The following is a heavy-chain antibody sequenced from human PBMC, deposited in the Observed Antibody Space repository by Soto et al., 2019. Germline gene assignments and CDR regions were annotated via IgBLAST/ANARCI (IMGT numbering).Heavy chain of an antibody. J-gene: IGHJ4*02. V-gene: IGHV3-9*01. CDR3: ARGSHSDYGGYGYFEF. CDR1: GFTFDDFA. D-gene: IGHD4-17*01. Sequence: PGGSLRLSCTASGFTFDDFAMHWVRQVPGKGLEWVSGINWNTVNIAYADSVKGRFTISRDNGKNSLYLQMNSLKTEDTALYYFARGSHSDYGGYGYFEFWGQGALVTVSS. CDR2: INWNTVNI.